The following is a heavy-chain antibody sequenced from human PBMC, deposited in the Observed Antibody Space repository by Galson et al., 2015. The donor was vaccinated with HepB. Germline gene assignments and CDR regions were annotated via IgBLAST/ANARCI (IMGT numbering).Heavy chain of an antibody. Sequence: SVKVSCKASGYTFTSYGISWVRQAPGQGLEWMGWISAYNGNTNYAQKPQGRVTMTTDTSTSTAYMELRRLRSDDTAVYYCARVPNRYCSGGSCSPYYFDYWGQGTLVTVSS. V-gene: IGHV1-18*01. CDR3: ARVPNRYCSGGSCSPYYFDY. D-gene: IGHD2-15*01. CDR2: ISAYNGNT. J-gene: IGHJ4*02. CDR1: GYTFTSYG.